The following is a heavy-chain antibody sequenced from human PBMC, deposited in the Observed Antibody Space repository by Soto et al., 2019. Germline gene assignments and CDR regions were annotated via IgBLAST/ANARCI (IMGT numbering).Heavy chain of an antibody. CDR3: ARDGQGYCSSTSCYALDY. J-gene: IGHJ4*02. CDR2: ISAYNGNT. CDR1: GYTFTSYG. D-gene: IGHD2-2*01. V-gene: IGHV1-18*01. Sequence: ASVKVSCKASGYTFTSYGISWVRQAPGQGLEWMGWISAYNGNTNYAQKLQGRVTMTTDTSTSTAYMELRSLRSDDTAVYYCARDGQGYCSSTSCYALDYWGQGTLVTVSS.